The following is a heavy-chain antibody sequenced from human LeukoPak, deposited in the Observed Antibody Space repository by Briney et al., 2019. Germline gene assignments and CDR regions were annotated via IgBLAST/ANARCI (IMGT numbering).Heavy chain of an antibody. J-gene: IGHJ3*02. CDR1: GITVSSND. CDR3: AGVLRGAFDI. CDR2: IYSGGRT. V-gene: IGHV3-53*01. Sequence: GGSLRLSCTASGITVSSNDMCWVRQAPGKGLEWSSLIYSGGRTDYADSVKGRFTISRDNSKNMVYLQVNSLRGDDTAVYYCAGVLRGAFDIWGQGKMVAVSS.